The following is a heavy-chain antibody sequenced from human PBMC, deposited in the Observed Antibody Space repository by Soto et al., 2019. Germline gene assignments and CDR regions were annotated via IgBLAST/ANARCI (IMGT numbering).Heavy chain of an antibody. D-gene: IGHD3-22*01. CDR1: GFTFSSYG. CDR3: AKDVRSSGYWDFQH. Sequence: PGGSLRLSCAASGFTFSSYGMHWVRQAPGKGLEWVAVISYDGSNKYYADSVKGRFTISRDNSKNTLYLQMNSLRAEDTAVYYCAKDVRSSGYWDFQHWGQGTLVTVSS. V-gene: IGHV3-30*18. CDR2: ISYDGSNK. J-gene: IGHJ1*01.